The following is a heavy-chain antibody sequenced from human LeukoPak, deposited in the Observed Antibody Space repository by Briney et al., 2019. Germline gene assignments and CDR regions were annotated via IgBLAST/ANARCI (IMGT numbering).Heavy chain of an antibody. CDR1: GFTFGLHA. D-gene: IGHD3-22*01. J-gene: IGHJ4*02. V-gene: IGHV3-49*04. CDR2: IRSKSYGGRA. Sequence: PGGALRLSCTASGFTFGLHAMTWVRQAPGKGLEWVGFIRSKSYGGRAEYAPSVKGRFSISRDDSNSSASLQMNSLKTEDTAVYYCARVRAQSDSSGYYRYYFDYWGQGTLVSVSS. CDR3: ARVRAQSDSSGYYRYYFDY.